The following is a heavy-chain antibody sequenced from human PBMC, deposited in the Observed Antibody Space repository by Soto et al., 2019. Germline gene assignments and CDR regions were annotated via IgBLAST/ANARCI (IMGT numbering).Heavy chain of an antibody. Sequence: QVQLQESGPGLVKPSGTLSLTCAVSGGSISSSNWWSWVRQPPGKGLEWIGEIYHSGSTNYNPSLKSRVTIXXDXSXXQCSLKLSSVTAADTAVYYCARVPAAAGNYYGMDVWGQGTTVTVSS. CDR3: ARVPAAAGNYYGMDV. D-gene: IGHD6-13*01. CDR1: GGSISSSNW. CDR2: IYHSGST. V-gene: IGHV4-4*02. J-gene: IGHJ6*02.